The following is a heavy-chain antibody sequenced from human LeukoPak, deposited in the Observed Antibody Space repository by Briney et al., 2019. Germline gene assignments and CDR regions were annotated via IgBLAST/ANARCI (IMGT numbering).Heavy chain of an antibody. V-gene: IGHV4-61*02. Sequence: SETLSLTCTVSGGSISSGSYYWSWIRQPAGKGLEWIGRIYTSRSTNYNPSLKSRVTISVDTSKNQFSLKLSSVTAADTAVYYCARDPTSNLFDYWGQGTLVTVSS. J-gene: IGHJ4*02. CDR1: GGSISSGSYY. CDR2: IYTSRST. CDR3: ARDPTSNLFDY. D-gene: IGHD2-2*01.